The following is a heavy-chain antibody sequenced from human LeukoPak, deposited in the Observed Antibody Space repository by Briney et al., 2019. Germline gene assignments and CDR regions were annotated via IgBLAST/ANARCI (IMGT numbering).Heavy chain of an antibody. D-gene: IGHD3-10*01. V-gene: IGHV3-30-3*01. Sequence: GRSLRLSCAASGFTFSSYAMHWVRQAPGKGLEWVAVISYDGSNKYYADSVKGRFTISRDNSKNTLYLQMNSLRAEDTAVYYCASRRFGEIPNWGQGTLVTVSS. CDR3: ASRRFGEIPN. CDR2: ISYDGSNK. CDR1: GFTFSSYA. J-gene: IGHJ1*01.